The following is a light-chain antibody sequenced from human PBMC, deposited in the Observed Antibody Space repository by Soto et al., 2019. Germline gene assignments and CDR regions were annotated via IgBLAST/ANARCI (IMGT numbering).Light chain of an antibody. CDR3: QQYYAYPLN. V-gene: IGKV1-9*01. CDR1: QGISGS. Sequence: DIQLTQSPSFLSASVGDRVTISCRASQGISGSFAWYQQKPGKAPKLLIYGASTFQSGVPSRFSGSASGTEFTPPISSLQPEYVVTYFDQQYYAYPLNFGGGTKLEIK. CDR2: GAS. J-gene: IGKJ4*01.